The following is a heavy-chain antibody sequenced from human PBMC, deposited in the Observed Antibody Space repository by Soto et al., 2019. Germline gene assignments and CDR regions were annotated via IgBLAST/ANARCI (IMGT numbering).Heavy chain of an antibody. Sequence: QVQLVQSGGEGKKPGASVKVSCKASGNTFTSYDINWVRQATGQGLEYLGWMNPNSGNTAYVQKFQGRVTMTWDTSITTAYMELSGLRSEDTAVYFCARGVKYGAYSRWFDPWGQGTLVTVSS. J-gene: IGHJ5*02. D-gene: IGHD4-17*01. V-gene: IGHV1-8*01. CDR3: ARGVKYGAYSRWFDP. CDR1: GNTFTSYD. CDR2: MNPNSGNT.